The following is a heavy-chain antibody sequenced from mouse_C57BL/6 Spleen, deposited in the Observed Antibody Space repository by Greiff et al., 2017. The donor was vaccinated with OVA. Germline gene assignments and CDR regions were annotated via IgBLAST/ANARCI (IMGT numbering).Heavy chain of an antibody. CDR1: GFNIKDDY. J-gene: IGHJ2*01. D-gene: IGHD4-1*01. Sequence: VQLQQSGAELVRPGASVKLSCTASGFNIKDDYMHWVKQRPEQGLEWIGWIDPENGDTEYASKFQGKATITADTSSNTAYLQLSSLTSEDTAVYYCTTWGGTDYWGQGTTLTVSS. V-gene: IGHV14-4*01. CDR3: TTWGGTDY. CDR2: IDPENGDT.